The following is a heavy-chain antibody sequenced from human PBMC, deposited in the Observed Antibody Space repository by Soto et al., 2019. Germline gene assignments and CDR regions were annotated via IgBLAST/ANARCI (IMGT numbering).Heavy chain of an antibody. D-gene: IGHD2-15*01. Sequence: QVQLVQSGAEVKKPGSSVKVSCKASGGTFSSYTISWVRQAPGQGLEWMGRIIPILSMANYAQKFQGRVTITADKXTXXAYMELSSLRSEDTAVYYCARGYCSGGSCFYPFDYWGQGTLVTVSS. CDR1: GGTFSSYT. J-gene: IGHJ4*02. V-gene: IGHV1-69*02. CDR3: ARGYCSGGSCFYPFDY. CDR2: IIPILSMA.